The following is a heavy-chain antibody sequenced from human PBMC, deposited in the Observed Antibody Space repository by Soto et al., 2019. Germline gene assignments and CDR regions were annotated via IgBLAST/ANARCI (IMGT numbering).Heavy chain of an antibody. V-gene: IGHV3-74*03. CDR2: INTDGGSS. Sequence: EVQLVESGGDLVQPGGSLRLSCAASGFTFSGHWMHWVRQVPGKGLEWVSRINTDGGSSAYADSVKGRFTISRDNAKNTLYLQMNGLRADDTAGYYCAREAGYCSRTSCYRRAFDTWGQGTTVTVSS. J-gene: IGHJ3*02. D-gene: IGHD2-2*01. CDR3: AREAGYCSRTSCYRRAFDT. CDR1: GFTFSGHW.